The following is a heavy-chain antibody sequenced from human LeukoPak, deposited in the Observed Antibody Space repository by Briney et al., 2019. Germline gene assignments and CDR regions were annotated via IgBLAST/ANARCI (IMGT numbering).Heavy chain of an antibody. CDR1: GYTFTSYH. D-gene: IGHD1-26*01. J-gene: IGHJ4*02. Sequence: ASVKVSCKASGYTFTSYHMHWLRQAPGQGLEWMGIIKSSGKNTLNAQKFQGRITVTSDTSTSTVYMELSSLRSEDTAVYYCARERDGTFYFDFWGQGTLVTVSS. V-gene: IGHV1-46*01. CDR3: ARERDGTFYFDF. CDR2: IKSSGKNT.